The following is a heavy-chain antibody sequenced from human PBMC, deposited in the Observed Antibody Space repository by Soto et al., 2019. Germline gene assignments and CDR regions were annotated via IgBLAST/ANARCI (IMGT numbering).Heavy chain of an antibody. V-gene: IGHV4-59*08. CDR2: IYYSGST. CDR3: ARYDPPPEVIFDY. J-gene: IGHJ4*02. CDR1: CGSISSYY. Sequence: PSETLSLTCTVSCGSISSYYWSWIRQPPGKGLEWIGYIYYSGSTYYSPSLKSRVTISIDTSKNQFSLKLTSVTATDTAIYYCARYDPPPEVIFDYWGQGTLVTVSS. D-gene: IGHD3-3*01.